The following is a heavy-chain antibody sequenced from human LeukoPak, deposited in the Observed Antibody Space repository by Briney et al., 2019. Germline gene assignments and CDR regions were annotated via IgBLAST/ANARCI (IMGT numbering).Heavy chain of an antibody. CDR2: IYSGGST. CDR3: ATNYDFWSGYYMEFDY. V-gene: IGHV3-66*02. Sequence: GGSLRLSCAASGFTVSSNYMSWVRQAPGEGLEWVSVIYSGGSTYYADSVKGRFTISRDNSKNTLYLQMNSLRAEDTAVYYCATNYDFWSGYYMEFDYWGQGTLVTVSS. J-gene: IGHJ4*02. CDR1: GFTVSSNY. D-gene: IGHD3-3*01.